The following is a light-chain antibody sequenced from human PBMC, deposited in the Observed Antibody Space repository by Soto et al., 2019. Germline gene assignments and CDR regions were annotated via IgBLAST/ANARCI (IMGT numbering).Light chain of an antibody. CDR2: KAS. CDR1: QSLSTW. V-gene: IGKV1-5*03. CDR3: QQYNSYSRT. J-gene: IGKJ2*01. Sequence: DLQMTQSPSTLSASVGDTVTITCRASQSLSTWLAWYQQKQGKAPKLLIYKASSLESGVPSRFSGSGSGTEFTLTISSLQPEDFATYYCQQYNSYSRTFGQGTKLEIK.